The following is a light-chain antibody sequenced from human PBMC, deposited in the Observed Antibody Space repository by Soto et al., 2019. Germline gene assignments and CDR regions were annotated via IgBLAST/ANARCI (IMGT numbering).Light chain of an antibody. J-gene: IGLJ2*01. CDR2: DNF. Sequence: QSVLTQPPSVSAAPGQKVAISCSGSTSNIGNHYVSWYQHLPGTAPKLLIYDNFVRPSGIPDRFSGSKSGTSATLDITGLQTGDEGDYYCATWDSSLSAAVFGGGTKVTVL. CDR1: TSNIGNHY. V-gene: IGLV1-51*01. CDR3: ATWDSSLSAAV.